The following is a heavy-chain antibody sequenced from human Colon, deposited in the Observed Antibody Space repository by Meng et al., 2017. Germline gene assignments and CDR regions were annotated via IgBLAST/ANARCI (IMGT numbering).Heavy chain of an antibody. J-gene: IGHJ4*02. CDR1: GYSFTSYG. CDR3: ARDERGGPYYFDY. Sequence: QVQLVQSWAAVKKPGASVKVSCQASGYSFTSYGMHWLRQAPGQRPEWMGWIYTADGNRRYSQRFQDRLTISSDTFARTAYMELSSLRSEDTAVYFCARDERGGPYYFDYWGQGTLVTVSS. V-gene: IGHV1-3*04. CDR2: IYTADGNR.